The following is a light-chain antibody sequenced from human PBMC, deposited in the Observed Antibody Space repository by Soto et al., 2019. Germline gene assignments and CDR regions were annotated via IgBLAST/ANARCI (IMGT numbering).Light chain of an antibody. CDR1: QSISKY. J-gene: IGKJ3*01. V-gene: IGKV3-11*01. CDR2: DTS. Sequence: EIVLTQSPATLSLSPGEGATLSCRASQSISKYLVWYQQKPGQAPRVLIYDTSNRATGIPARFSGTGSGTDFTLTISSLEAEDFAVYYCQHRSDWPVTFGAGTKVDIK. CDR3: QHRSDWPVT.